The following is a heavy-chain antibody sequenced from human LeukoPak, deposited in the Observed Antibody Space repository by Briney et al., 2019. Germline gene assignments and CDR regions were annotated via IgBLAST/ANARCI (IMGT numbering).Heavy chain of an antibody. CDR2: IIPIFGTA. J-gene: IGHJ3*02. Sequence: SVKVSCKASGGTFSSYAISWVRQAPGQGLEWMGGIIPIFGTANYAQKFQGRVTITADESTSTAYMELSSLRAEDTAVYYCAKELQRWLQTDRNDAFDIWGQGTMVTVSS. CDR1: GGTFSSYA. D-gene: IGHD5-24*01. CDR3: AKELQRWLQTDRNDAFDI. V-gene: IGHV1-69*13.